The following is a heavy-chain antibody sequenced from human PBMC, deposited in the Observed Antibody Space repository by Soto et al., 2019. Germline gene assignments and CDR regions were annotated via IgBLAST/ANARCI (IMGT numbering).Heavy chain of an antibody. Sequence: GGSLRLSCAASGFTFSSYSMNWVRQAPGKGPEWVSYISGGGSVIYYAESVKGRFTISRDNAKNSLFLQMNSLGAEDTAVYYCARARVVYHIPIEFDPWGQGTQVTVSS. CDR1: GFTFSSYS. V-gene: IGHV3-48*04. J-gene: IGHJ5*02. D-gene: IGHD2-8*02. CDR3: ARARVVYHIPIEFDP. CDR2: ISGGGSVI.